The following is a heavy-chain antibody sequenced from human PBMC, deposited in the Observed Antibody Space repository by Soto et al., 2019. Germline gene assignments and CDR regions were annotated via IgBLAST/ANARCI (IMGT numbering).Heavy chain of an antibody. J-gene: IGHJ4*02. CDR2: TYHSRCT. CDR3: ARVAVAGTRYDY. Sequence: SDTLSLTAAVSGGSASGSNRWSWDRQPAGQGLEWVRETYHSRCTNYNPSPTSRVTIPLDKSKNQFSLKLSSVTAADTAVYYCARVAVAGTRYDYWGQGTLVTVSS. D-gene: IGHD6-19*01. V-gene: IGHV4-4*02. CDR1: GGSASGSNR.